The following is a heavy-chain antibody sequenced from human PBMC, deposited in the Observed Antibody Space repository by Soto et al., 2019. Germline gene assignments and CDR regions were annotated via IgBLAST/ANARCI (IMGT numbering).Heavy chain of an antibody. Sequence: SATLSLTCTVSGGSVSSGSYYWSWIRQPPGKGLEWIGYIYYSGSTNYNPSLKSRVTISVDTSKNQFSLKLSSVTAADTAVYYCARAYYDILTGSDAFDIWGQGTMVTVSS. CDR2: IYYSGST. D-gene: IGHD3-9*01. CDR3: ARAYYDILTGSDAFDI. CDR1: GGSVSSGSYY. J-gene: IGHJ3*02. V-gene: IGHV4-61*01.